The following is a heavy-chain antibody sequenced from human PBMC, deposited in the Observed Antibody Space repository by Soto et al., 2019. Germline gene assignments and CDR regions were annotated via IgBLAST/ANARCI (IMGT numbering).Heavy chain of an antibody. V-gene: IGHV3-23*01. D-gene: IGHD3-10*01. CDR2: ISGSGGST. CDR3: GKDKGGGEDSGSGRFADLYVDY. J-gene: IGHJ4*02. Sequence: EVHLLESGAGLVQPGGSLRLSCAGSGFTFSNYAMSWVRQAPGKGLEWVSSISGSGGSTYYADSVKGRFTISRDHSKKTLYLQLNSLRAEDTAVYYCGKDKGGGEDSGSGRFADLYVDYWGQGTLVTVSS. CDR1: GFTFSNYA.